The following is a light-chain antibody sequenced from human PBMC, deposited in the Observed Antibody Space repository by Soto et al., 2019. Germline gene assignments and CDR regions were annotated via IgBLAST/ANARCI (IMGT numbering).Light chain of an antibody. V-gene: IGKV1-39*01. Sequence: DIQMTQSPSSLSASVGARVTIPRQASQNINNYLNWHQQKPGRAPKIRIYDASNLEAGVPSRLRGSGSGTDFTLTISGMQSADFATYYCQQRFSTPTFGQGTRLEIK. CDR1: QNINNY. CDR3: QQRFSTPT. J-gene: IGKJ5*01. CDR2: DAS.